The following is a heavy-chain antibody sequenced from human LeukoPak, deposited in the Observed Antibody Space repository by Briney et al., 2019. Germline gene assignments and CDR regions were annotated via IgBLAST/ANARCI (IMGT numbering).Heavy chain of an antibody. CDR3: ALWAAGTVY. CDR2: IYHSGST. V-gene: IGHV4-4*02. CDR1: GGSISSSNW. Sequence: PSETLSFTCAVSGGSISSSNWWSWVRQPPGKGLEWIGEIYHSGSTNYNPSLKGRVTISADKSKNQFSLKLSSVTAADTAVYYCALWAAGTVYWGQGTLVTVSS. D-gene: IGHD6-13*01. J-gene: IGHJ4*02.